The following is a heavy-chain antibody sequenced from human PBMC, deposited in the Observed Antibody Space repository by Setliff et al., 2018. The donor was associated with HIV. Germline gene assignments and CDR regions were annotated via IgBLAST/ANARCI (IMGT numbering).Heavy chain of an antibody. D-gene: IGHD3-3*01. Sequence: PGGSLRLSCAASGFTFSNYAMSWVRQAPGKGLEWVSPITGSGDSTYYADSVKGRFTISRDSSKNTLYLQMNSLRVEDMAVYYCAKDDSTRDGYITIFDYWGQGTLVTVS. CDR2: ITGSGDST. CDR1: GFTFSNYA. J-gene: IGHJ4*02. CDR3: AKDDSTRDGYITIFDY. V-gene: IGHV3-23*01.